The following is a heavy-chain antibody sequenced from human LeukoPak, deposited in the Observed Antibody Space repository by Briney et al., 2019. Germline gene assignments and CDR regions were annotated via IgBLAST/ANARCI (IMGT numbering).Heavy chain of an antibody. D-gene: IGHD5-18*01. V-gene: IGHV4-38-2*02. Sequence: SETLSLTRTVSGYSISSGYYWGWIRQPPGKGLEWIGSIYHSGSTYYNPSLKSRVTISADTSKNRFSLKLSSVAAADTAVYYCARVVLEGLGYSYGLTGYWGQGTLVTVSS. J-gene: IGHJ4*02. CDR3: ARVVLEGLGYSYGLTGY. CDR2: IYHSGST. CDR1: GYSISSGYY.